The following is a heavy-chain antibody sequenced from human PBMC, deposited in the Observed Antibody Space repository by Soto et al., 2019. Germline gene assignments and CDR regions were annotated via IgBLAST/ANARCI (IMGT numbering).Heavy chain of an antibody. Sequence: SETLSLTCTVSGGSISSYYWSWIRQPPGKGLEWIGYIYYSGSTNYNPSLKSRVTISVDTPKNQFSLKLSSVTAADTAVYYCARGLYYYDSSGYYYFDYWGQGTLVTVSS. CDR1: GGSISSYY. J-gene: IGHJ4*02. CDR2: IYYSGST. D-gene: IGHD3-22*01. V-gene: IGHV4-59*08. CDR3: ARGLYYYDSSGYYYFDY.